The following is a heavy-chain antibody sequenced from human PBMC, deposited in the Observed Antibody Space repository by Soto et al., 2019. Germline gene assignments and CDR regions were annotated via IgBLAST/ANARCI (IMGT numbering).Heavy chain of an antibody. D-gene: IGHD6-19*01. Sequence: GVSLRLSCAASGFTFSSYAMSWVRQAPGKGLEWVSAISGSGGSTYYADSVKGRFTISRDNSKNTLYLQMNSLRAEDTAVYYCAKDIANSSGWPYYYYYYGMDVWGQGTTVTVSS. CDR3: AKDIANSSGWPYYYYYYGMDV. CDR1: GFTFSSYA. V-gene: IGHV3-23*01. J-gene: IGHJ6*02. CDR2: ISGSGGST.